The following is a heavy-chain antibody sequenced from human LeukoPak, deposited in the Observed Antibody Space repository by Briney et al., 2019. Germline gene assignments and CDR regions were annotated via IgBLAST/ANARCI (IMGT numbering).Heavy chain of an antibody. CDR2: ISSSGSTI. CDR1: GFTFSSYE. Sequence: GGSLRLSCAASGFTFSSYEMNWARQAPGKGLEWVSYISSSGSTIYYADSVKGRFTISRDNAKNSLYLQMNSLRAEDTAVYYCARDRIAAGPYYYGMDVWGQGTTVTVSS. CDR3: ARDRIAAGPYYYGMDV. V-gene: IGHV3-48*03. D-gene: IGHD6-13*01. J-gene: IGHJ6*02.